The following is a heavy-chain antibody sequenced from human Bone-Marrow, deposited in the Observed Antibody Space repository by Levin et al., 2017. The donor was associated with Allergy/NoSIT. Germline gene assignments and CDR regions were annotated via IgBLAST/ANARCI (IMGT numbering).Heavy chain of an antibody. Sequence: PGGSLRLSCEVSGFTFDDYAMHWVRQAPGKGLEWVSGISWNSASIGYADSVRGRITVSRDNAKNSLYLQMNSLRAEDTALYYCVKDMGPGGDTPMTTLSYGMDVWGQGTTVTVSS. CDR1: GFTFDDYA. J-gene: IGHJ6*01. CDR3: VKDMGPGGDTPMTTLSYGMDV. D-gene: IGHD2-21*01. V-gene: IGHV3-9*01. CDR2: ISWNSASI.